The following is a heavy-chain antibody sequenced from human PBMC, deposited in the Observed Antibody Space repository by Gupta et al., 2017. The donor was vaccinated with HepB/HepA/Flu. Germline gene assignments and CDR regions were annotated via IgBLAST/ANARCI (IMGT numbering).Heavy chain of an antibody. Sequence: QVRLHDSGPGLEKPSRTLSLSCIVSGASISSYYWIWIRQTAGVGLEWNGSIHTIGSTHDNRPVKSRITKSIETYKSQFSLKLSCEIGEATAIYYCARVGGIRPSYVYAWGQG. CDR2: IHTIGST. D-gene: IGHD5-12*01. V-gene: IGHV4-4*07. CDR3: ARVGGIRPSYVYA. CDR1: GASISSYY. J-gene: IGHJ5*02.